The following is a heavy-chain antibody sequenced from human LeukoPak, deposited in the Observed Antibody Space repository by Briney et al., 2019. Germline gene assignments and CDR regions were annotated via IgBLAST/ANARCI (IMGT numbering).Heavy chain of an antibody. Sequence: ASVKVSCKXSGYDFINYGISWVRQAPGQGLKWMGWRSIYNGNTDYKLQGRVTMTTDTSTSTAYMEVRSLRSDDTAVYYCARGGPFPSGSSSREYYLDYWGQGTLVTVSS. J-gene: IGHJ4*02. V-gene: IGHV1-18*01. CDR2: RSIYNGNT. D-gene: IGHD6-6*01. CDR1: GYDFINYG. CDR3: ARGGPFPSGSSSREYYLDY.